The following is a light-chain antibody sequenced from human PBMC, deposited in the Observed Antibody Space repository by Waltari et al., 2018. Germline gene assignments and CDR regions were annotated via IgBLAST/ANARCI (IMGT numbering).Light chain of an antibody. Sequence: QSALTQPASVSGSPGQSITISCTGTSSHVGTYNLVSWYQQHPGKAPKLMIYEVTNRPSGVSNRFSGSKSGNTASLTISGLQAEDEAEYYCCSFAGSSTYYVFGTGTKVTVL. V-gene: IGLV2-23*02. CDR1: SSHVGTYNL. CDR3: CSFAGSSTYYV. J-gene: IGLJ1*01. CDR2: EVT.